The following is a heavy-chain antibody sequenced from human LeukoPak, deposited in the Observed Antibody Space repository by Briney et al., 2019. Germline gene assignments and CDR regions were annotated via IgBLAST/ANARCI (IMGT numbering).Heavy chain of an antibody. D-gene: IGHD4-17*01. CDR3: AKATTSNLNFDY. CDR2: ISWNSGSI. CDR1: GFTFDYYA. J-gene: IGHJ4*02. V-gene: IGHV3-9*01. Sequence: SLRLSCAASGFTFDYYAMHWVRQAPGKGLEWVSGISWNSGSIGYADSVKGRFTISRDNAKNSLYLQMNSLRAEDTALYYCAKATTSNLNFDYWGQGTLVTVSS.